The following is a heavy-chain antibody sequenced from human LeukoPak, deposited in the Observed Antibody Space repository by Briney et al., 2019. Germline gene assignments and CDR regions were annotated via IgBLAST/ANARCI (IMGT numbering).Heavy chain of an antibody. D-gene: IGHD5-18*01. V-gene: IGHV1-2*02. J-gene: IGHJ5*02. CDR2: INPNSGGT. Sequence: ASVKVSCKASGYTFTSYGISWVRQAPGQGLEWMGWINPNSGGTNYAQKFQGRVTMTRDTSIRTAYVELTRLRSDDTAVYYCARGGGWDTGVVVKWRQLVGWFDPWGQGTLVTVSS. CDR3: ARGGGWDTGVVVKWRQLVGWFDP. CDR1: GYTFTSYG.